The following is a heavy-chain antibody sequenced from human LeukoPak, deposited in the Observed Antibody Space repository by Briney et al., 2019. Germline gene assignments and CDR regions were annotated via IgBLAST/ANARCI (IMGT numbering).Heavy chain of an antibody. J-gene: IGHJ4*02. D-gene: IGHD2-21*01. CDR1: GFTFSNYE. CDR3: VRGPTLVGMGYFDY. V-gene: IGHV3-48*03. Sequence: GGSLRLSCAASGFTFSNYEMNWVRQAPGKGLEWVSYISPSGSAIYYADSVKGRFIISRDNAKNSLYLQMKSLRGDDTDVYYCVRGPTLVGMGYFDYRGQGTLVTVSS. CDR2: ISPSGSAI.